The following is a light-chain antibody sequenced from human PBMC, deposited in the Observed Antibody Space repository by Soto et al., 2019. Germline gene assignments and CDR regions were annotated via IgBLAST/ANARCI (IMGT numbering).Light chain of an antibody. J-gene: IGKJ1*01. V-gene: IGKV2-28*01. CDR2: LGS. Sequence: DIVITPSPLSLPVTPGAPASISCRSSQSLLHSNGYNYLDLYLQKPGQSPQLLIYLGSNRASGVPDRFSGSGSGTDFTLKISRVEAEDVGVYYCMQPLQSWTFGQGTKVDI. CDR3: MQPLQSWT. CDR1: QSLLHSNGYNY.